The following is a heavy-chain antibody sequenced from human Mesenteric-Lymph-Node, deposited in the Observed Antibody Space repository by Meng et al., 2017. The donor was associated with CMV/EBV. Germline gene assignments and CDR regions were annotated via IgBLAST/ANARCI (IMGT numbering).Heavy chain of an antibody. CDR3: ARDFWSGYYNSAEYFHH. Sequence: SVKVSCKASGGTFSSYTITWVRQAPGQGLEWMGRIIPMIDIADYPQKFQGRVTITADKSTSTAYMELSSLRSEDTAVYYCARDFWSGYYNSAEYFHHWGQGTLVTVSS. V-gene: IGHV1-69*04. D-gene: IGHD3-3*01. J-gene: IGHJ1*01. CDR1: GGTFSSYT. CDR2: IIPMIDIA.